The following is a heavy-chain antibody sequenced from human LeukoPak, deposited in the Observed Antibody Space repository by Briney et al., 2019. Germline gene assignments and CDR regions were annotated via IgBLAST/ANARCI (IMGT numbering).Heavy chain of an antibody. CDR3: AREMDSSEAFDI. D-gene: IGHD3-22*01. CDR1: GYTFTDYY. CDR2: INPIRGGT. V-gene: IGHV1-2*02. J-gene: IGHJ3*02. Sequence: ASVKVSCKASGYTFTDYYMHWLRQAPGQGLEWMGWINPIRGGTNYAQKFQARVTMTRDTSIATTYMELNRLTSDDTAVYFCAREMDSSEAFDIWGQGTLVTVSS.